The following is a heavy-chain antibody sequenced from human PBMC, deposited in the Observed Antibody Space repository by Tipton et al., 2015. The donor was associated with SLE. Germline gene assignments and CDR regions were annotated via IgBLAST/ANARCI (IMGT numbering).Heavy chain of an antibody. CDR1: GFTFTNYV. CDR2: ISVTGFTT. V-gene: IGHV3-23*01. Sequence: SLRLSCAASGFTFTNYVMTWVRQPPGKGLEWVSTISVTGFTTYYADSVKGRFTMSRDNSKNTLYLQMNSLRPDDTGVYYCAADFWSGFPLCYFKYWGQGTPVTVSS. D-gene: IGHD3-3*01. CDR3: AADFWSGFPLCYFKY. J-gene: IGHJ4*02.